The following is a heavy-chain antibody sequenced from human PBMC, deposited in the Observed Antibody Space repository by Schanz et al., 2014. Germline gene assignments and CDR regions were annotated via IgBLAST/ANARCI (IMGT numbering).Heavy chain of an antibody. CDR1: GYTFVGYY. CDR3: ARVYRWQHILGHFDS. CDR2: INPDSGDT. J-gene: IGHJ4*02. D-gene: IGHD6-13*01. V-gene: IGHV1-2*02. Sequence: QVQLVQSGPEVKKPGASVRVSCQASGYTFVGYYIHWLRQAPGQGLEWMGWINPDSGDTNYVQNFQGRITMTTDTSITTAYMVLSRLTSDATAVYYCARVYRWQHILGHFDSWGQGSLVTVSS.